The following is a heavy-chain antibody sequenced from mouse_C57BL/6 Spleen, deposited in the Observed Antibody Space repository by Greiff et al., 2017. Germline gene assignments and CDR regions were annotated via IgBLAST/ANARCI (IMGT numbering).Heavy chain of an antibody. CDR2: ISSGSSTI. Sequence: EVKVVESGGGLVKPGGSLKLSCAASGFTFSDYGMHWVRQAPEKGLEWVAYISSGSSTIYYADTVKGRFTISRDNAKNTLFLQMTSLRSEDTAMYYCARGDGPYYFDYWGQGTTLTVSS. CDR1: GFTFSDYG. CDR3: ARGDGPYYFDY. D-gene: IGHD2-3*01. V-gene: IGHV5-17*01. J-gene: IGHJ2*01.